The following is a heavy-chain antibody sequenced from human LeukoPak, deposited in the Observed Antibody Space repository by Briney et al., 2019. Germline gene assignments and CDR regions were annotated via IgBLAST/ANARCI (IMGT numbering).Heavy chain of an antibody. CDR3: ARSYSYGSYFDY. D-gene: IGHD5-18*01. V-gene: IGHV3-64*01. CDR1: GFTFSKYA. J-gene: IGHJ4*02. CDR2: ISSSGGST. Sequence: PGGSLRLSCAASGFTFSKYAMNWVRQAPGKGLEYVSGISSSGGSTYYANSVKGRFTISRDESKNTLYLQMGGLRAEDMAVYYCARSYSYGSYFDYWGQGTLVTVSS.